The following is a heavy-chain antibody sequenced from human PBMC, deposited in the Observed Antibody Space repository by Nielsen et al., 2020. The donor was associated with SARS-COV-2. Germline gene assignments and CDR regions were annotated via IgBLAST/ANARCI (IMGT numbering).Heavy chain of an antibody. CDR3: ARPITNSYYCYYMDV. CDR2: ISGYNGDT. J-gene: IGHJ6*03. Sequence: ASVKVSCKASGYTFTNYGISWVRQAPGQGLEWMGWISGYNGDTNYAQKFQGRVTMTTDTSTSTAYMELRSLRSDDTAVYYCARPITNSYYCYYMDVWGKGTTVTVSS. V-gene: IGHV1-18*04. CDR1: GYTFTNYG. D-gene: IGHD1-1*01.